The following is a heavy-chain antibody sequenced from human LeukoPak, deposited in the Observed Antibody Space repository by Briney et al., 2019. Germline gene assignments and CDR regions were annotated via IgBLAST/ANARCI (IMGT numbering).Heavy chain of an antibody. J-gene: IGHJ4*02. D-gene: IGHD3-10*01. Sequence: SETLSLTCTVSGGSISSYYWSWIRQPAGKGLEWIGRIYTSGSTNYNPSLKSRVTMSVDTSKNQFSLKLSSVTAADTAVYYCARDRQYYGSGSYRARFDYWGQGTLVTVSS. CDR3: ARDRQYYGSGSYRARFDY. CDR2: IYTSGST. CDR1: GGSISSYY. V-gene: IGHV4-4*07.